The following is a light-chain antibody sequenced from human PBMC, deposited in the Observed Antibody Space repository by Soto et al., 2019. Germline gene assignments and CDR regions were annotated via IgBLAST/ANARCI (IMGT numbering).Light chain of an antibody. J-gene: IGLJ2*01. CDR2: DVS. Sequence: QSVLAQPASVSGSPGQSIAISCTGTSSDVGGYNSVSWYQQHPGKAPKLMIYDVSNRPSGVSDRFSGSKSGNTASLTISGLQAEDEADYYCGSYTSNITKVFGGGTKLTVL. CDR3: GSYTSNITKV. CDR1: SSDVGGYNS. V-gene: IGLV2-14*01.